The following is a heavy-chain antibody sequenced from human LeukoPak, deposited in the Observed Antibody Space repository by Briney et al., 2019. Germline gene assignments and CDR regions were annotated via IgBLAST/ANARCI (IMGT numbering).Heavy chain of an antibody. Sequence: GGSLRLSCAASGFTFSSYGMNWVRQAPGKGLEWVSAISGRGDSTNYADSVKGRFTISRDNSKNTLYLQMNSLRVEDTAVYYCARDLAWGAFDYWGQGTLVSVSS. J-gene: IGHJ4*02. CDR3: ARDLAWGAFDY. CDR2: ISGRGDST. D-gene: IGHD7-27*01. CDR1: GFTFSSYG. V-gene: IGHV3-23*01.